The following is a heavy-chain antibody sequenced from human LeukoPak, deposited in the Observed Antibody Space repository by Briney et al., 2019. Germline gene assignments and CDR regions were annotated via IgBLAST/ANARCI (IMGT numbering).Heavy chain of an antibody. D-gene: IGHD3-16*02. CDR3: AGYDYVWGSYRHTPIFDY. Sequence: ASVKVSCKASGGTFSSYAISWVRQAPGQGLEWMGGIIPIFGTANYAQKFQGRVTITADESTSTAYMELSSLRSEDTAVYYCAGYDYVWGSYRHTPIFDYWGQGTLVAVSS. CDR2: IIPIFGTA. CDR1: GGTFSSYA. J-gene: IGHJ4*02. V-gene: IGHV1-69*13.